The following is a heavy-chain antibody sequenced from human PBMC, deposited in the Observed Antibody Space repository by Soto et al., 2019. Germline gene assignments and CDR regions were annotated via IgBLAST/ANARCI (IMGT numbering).Heavy chain of an antibody. CDR2: ISGDNANR. CDR3: ARSHNYFDF. V-gene: IGHV1-18*04. J-gene: IGHJ4*02. CDR1: GYTFTSYG. Sequence: VASVKVSCKASGYTFTSYGISWVRQAPGQGLEWMGWISGDNANRNYAQNLQGRVTMSTDTSTNTVHMELRSLRSDDTAVYYCARSHNYFDFWGQGTLVTVSS.